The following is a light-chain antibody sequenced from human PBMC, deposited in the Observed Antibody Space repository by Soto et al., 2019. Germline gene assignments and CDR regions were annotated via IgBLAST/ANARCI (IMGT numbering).Light chain of an antibody. Sequence: EVVLTQSPGTSSFSPGQRATLCCRASQNFRSNSVAWYQQKPGQVPRLLIFGSSTTATGIPDRFSACGSGTVFRLTISRLEPVNFAVYYCHQYGYEPLTFGGGTTVDI. V-gene: IGKV3-20*01. CDR1: QNFRSNS. J-gene: IGKJ4*01. CDR2: GSS. CDR3: HQYGYEPLT.